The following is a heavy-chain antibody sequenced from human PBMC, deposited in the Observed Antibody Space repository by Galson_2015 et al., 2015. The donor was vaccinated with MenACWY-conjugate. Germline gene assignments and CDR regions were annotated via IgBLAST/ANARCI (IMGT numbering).Heavy chain of an antibody. V-gene: IGHV3-23*01. J-gene: IGHJ4*02. CDR1: GFTFSSYA. Sequence: SLRLSCAASGFTFSSYAMSWVRQAPGKGLEWVSAVSGSGGSTYYADSVKGRFTISRDNSKNTLYLQMNSLRAEDTAVYYCAKYVAVAGIFFDYWGQGTLVTVSS. D-gene: IGHD6-19*01. CDR2: VSGSGGST. CDR3: AKYVAVAGIFFDY.